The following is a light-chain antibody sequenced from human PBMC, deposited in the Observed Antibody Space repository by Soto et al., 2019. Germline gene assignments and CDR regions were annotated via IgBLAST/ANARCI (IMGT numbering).Light chain of an antibody. J-gene: IGKJ5*01. Sequence: DIQMTQSPSTLPASVVDRVTITCRASQSISSWLAWYQQRPGKAPKLLIYDASSLESGVPSRFSGSGSGTEFTLTISSLQPDDFATYYCQQYHSYSITFGQGTRLEIK. V-gene: IGKV1-5*01. CDR3: QQYHSYSIT. CDR1: QSISSW. CDR2: DAS.